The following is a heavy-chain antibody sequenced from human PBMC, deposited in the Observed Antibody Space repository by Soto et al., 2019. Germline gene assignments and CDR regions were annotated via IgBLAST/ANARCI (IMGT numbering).Heavy chain of an antibody. CDR3: AKGNPYYGGTAHPMDV. CDR2: ISSSSSTI. V-gene: IGHV3-48*01. J-gene: IGHJ6*03. Sequence: GGSLRLSCAASGFTFSSYSMNWVRQAPGKGMEWVSYISSSSSTIYYADSVKGRFTISRDNAKNSLYLQMNSLRAEDTAVFYCAKGNPYYGGTAHPMDVWGKGTTVTVSS. D-gene: IGHD3-10*01. CDR1: GFTFSSYS.